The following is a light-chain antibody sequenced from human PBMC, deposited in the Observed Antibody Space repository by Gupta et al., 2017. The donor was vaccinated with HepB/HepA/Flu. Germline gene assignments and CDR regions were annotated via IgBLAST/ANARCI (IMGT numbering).Light chain of an antibody. V-gene: IGKV1-39*01. CDR1: QSISSY. Sequence: DIQMTQSPSSLSVSVGERVTITCRASQSISSYLNWYQQKPGKAPQLLLYAASSLPSGVPSRFSGSGSGTDFTLTISSRQPADFATYYCQQSYSTPPFTFGPGTKVEIK. CDR2: AAS. J-gene: IGKJ3*01. CDR3: QQSYSTPPFT.